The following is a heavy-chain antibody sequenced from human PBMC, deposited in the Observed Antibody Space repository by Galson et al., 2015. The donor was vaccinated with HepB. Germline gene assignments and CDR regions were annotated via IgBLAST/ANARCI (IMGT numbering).Heavy chain of an antibody. D-gene: IGHD5-12*01. CDR3: TGDRKGGYGPFDY. CDR1: GFTFGDYT. CDR2: IRSKVYGGTT. Sequence: SLRLSCATSGFTFGDYTMSWFRQAPGKGLEWVGFIRSKVYGGTTEYVASVKGRFTISRYDSKSIAYLQMNSLKTEDTAVYYCTGDRKGGYGPFDYWGQGTLVTVSS. V-gene: IGHV3-49*03. J-gene: IGHJ4*02.